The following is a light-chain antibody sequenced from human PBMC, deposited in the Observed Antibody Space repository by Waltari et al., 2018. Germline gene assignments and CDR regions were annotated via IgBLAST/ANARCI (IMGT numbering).Light chain of an antibody. CDR2: DTS. V-gene: IGLV7-46*01. Sequence: QAVVTQESSLTVSPGGTVTLTCGSSTGAVTSGHSPYWFQQKPGQAPRTLIYDTSNKQSWTPARFSGSLLGGKAALTLSGAQREDEAEYYCLLSYSGAHVVFGGGTKLTVL. CDR1: TGAVTSGHS. J-gene: IGLJ2*01. CDR3: LLSYSGAHVV.